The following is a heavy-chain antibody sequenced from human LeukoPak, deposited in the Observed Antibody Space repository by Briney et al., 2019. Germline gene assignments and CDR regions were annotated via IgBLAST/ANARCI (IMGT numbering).Heavy chain of an antibody. D-gene: IGHD3-22*01. CDR3: ARGQIGDGYYDSSGYYYYY. CDR2: INHSGST. CDR1: GGSFSGYY. J-gene: IGHJ4*02. V-gene: IGHV4-34*01. Sequence: SETLSLTCAVYGGSFSGYYWSWIRQPPGKGLEWIGEINHSGSTNYNPSLKSRVTISVDTSKNQFSLKLSSVTAADTAVYYCARGQIGDGYYDSSGYYYYYWGQGTLVTVSS.